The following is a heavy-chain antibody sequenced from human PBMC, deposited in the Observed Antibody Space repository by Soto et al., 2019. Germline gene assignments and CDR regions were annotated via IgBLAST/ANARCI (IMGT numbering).Heavy chain of an antibody. D-gene: IGHD2-2*01. CDR3: ARERGGIFLVPPAPDAFDI. Sequence: GGSLRLSCAASGFTFSSYGMHWVRQAPGKGLEWVAVIWYDGSNKYYADSVKGRFTISRDNSKNTLYLQMNSLRAEDTAVYYCARERGGIFLVPPAPDAFDIWGQATMVTV. V-gene: IGHV3-33*01. J-gene: IGHJ3*02. CDR1: GFTFSSYG. CDR2: IWYDGSNK.